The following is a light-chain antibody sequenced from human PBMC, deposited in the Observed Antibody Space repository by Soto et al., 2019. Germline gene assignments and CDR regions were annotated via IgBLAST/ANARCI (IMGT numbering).Light chain of an antibody. Sequence: VLTQSPATLSLSPGERANLSCRASQNIRNFLAWYQQKPGQAPRLLMYGPSVRATGVPARFSGSGTGTDFTLTNTSLEPEDFAVYYCQQHFNGPITFGQGTRLEIK. CDR2: GPS. CDR1: QNIRNF. J-gene: IGKJ5*01. CDR3: QQHFNGPIT. V-gene: IGKV3-11*01.